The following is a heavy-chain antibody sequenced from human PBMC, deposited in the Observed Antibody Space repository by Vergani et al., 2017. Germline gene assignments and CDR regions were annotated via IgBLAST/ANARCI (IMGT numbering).Heavy chain of an antibody. J-gene: IGHJ1*01. CDR2: ISDGGSNE. D-gene: IGHD3-22*01. CDR3: TKAGQYDSDNFHDS. Sequence: QVQLAESGGGVVQPGRSLRLSCEASGFAFNNYGIHWVRQAPGKGLEWVAVISDGGSNEHYVDSVKGRFTISRDNSKNTLYLQMNSLRAEDTAVYYCTKAGQYDSDNFHDSWGQGALVTVAS. V-gene: IGHV3-30*18. CDR1: GFAFNNYG.